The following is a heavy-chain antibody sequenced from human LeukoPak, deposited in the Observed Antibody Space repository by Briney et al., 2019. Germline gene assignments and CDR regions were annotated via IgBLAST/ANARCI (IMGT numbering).Heavy chain of an antibody. D-gene: IGHD5-18*01. CDR3: ARGYSYGYSYYYYMDV. V-gene: IGHV4-34*01. J-gene: IGHJ6*03. Sequence: PSETLSLTCAVSGGSLSGYYWTWIRQPPGKGLEWIGDINHSGSTNYNPSLKSRVTISVDTSKKQFFLKLSSVTAADTAVYYCARGYSYGYSYYYYMDVWGKGTTVTVSS. CDR2: INHSGST. CDR1: GGSLSGYY.